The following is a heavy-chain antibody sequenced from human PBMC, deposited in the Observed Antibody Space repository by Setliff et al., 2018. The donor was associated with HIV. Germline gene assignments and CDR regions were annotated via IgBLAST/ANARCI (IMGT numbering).Heavy chain of an antibody. CDR3: ARPALGIGGGSRFDN. Sequence: PSETLSLTCTVSGGSFRSSRYYWGWIRQPPGKGLEWIGNIHYGGFFWYSPSLESRVTISVDTSKNQFSLKLSSVTAADTAVYYCARPALGIGGGSRFDNWGQGTRVTVSS. CDR2: IHYGGFF. V-gene: IGHV4-39*01. J-gene: IGHJ4*02. D-gene: IGHD3-10*01. CDR1: GGSFRSSRYY.